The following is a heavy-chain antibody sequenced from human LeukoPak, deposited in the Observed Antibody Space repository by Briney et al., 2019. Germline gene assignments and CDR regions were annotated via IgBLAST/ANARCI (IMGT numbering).Heavy chain of an antibody. D-gene: IGHD3-22*01. V-gene: IGHV3-21*01. Sequence: PGGSLRLSCAASGFTFSSYSMNWVRQAPGKGLERVSFISSSSSYKYYADSVKGRLTISRGNAKNSLYLQMNSLRAEDTAVYYCARDYYYDSSGYYGRRGFDYWGQGTLVTVSS. CDR3: ARDYYYDSSGYYGRRGFDY. CDR2: ISSSSSYK. CDR1: GFTFSSYS. J-gene: IGHJ4*02.